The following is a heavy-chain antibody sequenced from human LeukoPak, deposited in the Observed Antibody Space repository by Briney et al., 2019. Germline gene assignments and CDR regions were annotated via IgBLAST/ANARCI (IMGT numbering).Heavy chain of an antibody. Sequence: GASVKVSCKASGYAFPGYYIYWVRQAPGQGLEWMGWINPNGGGTDYAQKFQGRVTMTTDTSISTAYMELGGLRYDDTAVYYCARVSSSGDYYDNWGQGTLVTVSS. CDR3: ARVSSSGDYYDN. D-gene: IGHD3-10*01. CDR2: INPNGGGT. CDR1: GYAFPGYY. V-gene: IGHV1-2*02. J-gene: IGHJ4*02.